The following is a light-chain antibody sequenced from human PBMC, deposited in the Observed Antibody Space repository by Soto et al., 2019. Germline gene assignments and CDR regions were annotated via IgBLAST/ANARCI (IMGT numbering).Light chain of an antibody. J-gene: IGLJ1*01. CDR2: DVS. CDR1: SSDIGYYNY. V-gene: IGLV2-14*03. CDR3: SSYTSSNTYV. Sequence: QSALTQPASVSGSPEQSIAISCTGTSSDIGYYNYVSWYQHHPGKAPKLLISDVSNRPSGTSDRFSGSKSGNTASLTISGLQAEDEADYYCSSYTSSNTYVLGTGTKLTVL.